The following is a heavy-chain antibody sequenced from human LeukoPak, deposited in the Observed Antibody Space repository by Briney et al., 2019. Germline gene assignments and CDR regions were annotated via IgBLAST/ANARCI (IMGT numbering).Heavy chain of an antibody. CDR2: IYYSGST. D-gene: IGHD6-13*01. CDR1: GGSISSGDYY. J-gene: IGHJ4*02. CDR3: ARGPRLPGSCSWYVLSY. Sequence: PSETLSLTCTVSGGSISSGDYYWSWIRQPPGKGLEWIGYIYYSGSTYYNPSLKSRVTISVDTSKNQFSLKLSSVTAAGTAVYYCARGPRLPGSCSWYVLSYWGQGTLVTVSS. V-gene: IGHV4-30-4*08.